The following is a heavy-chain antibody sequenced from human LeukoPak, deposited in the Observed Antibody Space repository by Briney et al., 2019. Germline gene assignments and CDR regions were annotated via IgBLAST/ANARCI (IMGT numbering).Heavy chain of an antibody. CDR1: GYTLTELS. Sequence: ASVNVSCKVSGYTLTELSMHWVRQAPGKGLEWMGGFDPEDGETIYAQKFQGRVTMTEDTSTDTAYMELSSLRSEDTAVYYCATTLGGSGSYLRYWGQGTLVTVSS. CDR2: FDPEDGET. V-gene: IGHV1-24*01. J-gene: IGHJ4*02. CDR3: ATTLGGSGSYLRY. D-gene: IGHD3-10*01.